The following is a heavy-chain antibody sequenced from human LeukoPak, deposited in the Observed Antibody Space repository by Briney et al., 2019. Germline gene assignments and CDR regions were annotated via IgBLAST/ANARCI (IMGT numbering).Heavy chain of an antibody. J-gene: IGHJ2*01. CDR2: ISSSGSTI. CDR3: ARSADYWYFDL. V-gene: IGHV3-48*03. Sequence: GGSLRLSCAASGFTFSNYDMNWVRQAPGKGLEWVSYISSSGSTIYYADSVKDRFSISRDNAKNSLYLQMNSLRAEDTAVYYCARSADYWYFDLWGRGTLVTVSS. CDR1: GFTFSNYD.